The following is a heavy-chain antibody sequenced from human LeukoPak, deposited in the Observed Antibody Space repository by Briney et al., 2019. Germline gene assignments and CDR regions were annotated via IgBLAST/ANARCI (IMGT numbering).Heavy chain of an antibody. V-gene: IGHV4-4*07. J-gene: IGHJ4*02. CDR2: MYTSGDT. Sequence: SETLSLTCTVSGDSISGYYWTWIRQPADKRLEWLGRMYTSGDTYYNPALRSRLTLSLDTAKNRISLEVKSVTAADTAVYFCARDTVSGAQVPGFYGLDQWGQGALVTVSS. CDR1: GDSISGYY. D-gene: IGHD3-3*01. CDR3: ARDTVSGAQVPGFYGLDQ.